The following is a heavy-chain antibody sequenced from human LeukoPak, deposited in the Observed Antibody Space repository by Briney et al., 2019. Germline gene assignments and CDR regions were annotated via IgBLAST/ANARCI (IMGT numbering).Heavy chain of an antibody. Sequence: QSGGSLRLSCAASGFTVSSNYMSWVRQAPGKVLEWVSVIYSGGSTYYADSVKGRFTISRDNSKNTLYLQMNSLRAEDTAVYYCARDGTGDRWGHFDYWGQGTLVTVSS. CDR2: IYSGGST. CDR3: ARDGTGDRWGHFDY. D-gene: IGHD7-27*01. V-gene: IGHV3-53*01. CDR1: GFTVSSNY. J-gene: IGHJ4*02.